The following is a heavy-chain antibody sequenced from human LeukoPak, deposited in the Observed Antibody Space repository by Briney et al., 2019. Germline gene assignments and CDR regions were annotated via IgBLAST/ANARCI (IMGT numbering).Heavy chain of an antibody. CDR2: IRYDGSNK. V-gene: IGHV3-30*02. CDR1: GFTFSSYG. Sequence: GGSLRLSCAASGFTFSSYGMHWVRQAPGKGLEWVAFIRYDGSNKYYADSVKGRFTISRDNSKNTLYLQMNSLRAEDTAVCYCAKDPYYYDSSGFDYWGQGTLVTVSS. CDR3: AKDPYYYDSSGFDY. D-gene: IGHD3-22*01. J-gene: IGHJ4*02.